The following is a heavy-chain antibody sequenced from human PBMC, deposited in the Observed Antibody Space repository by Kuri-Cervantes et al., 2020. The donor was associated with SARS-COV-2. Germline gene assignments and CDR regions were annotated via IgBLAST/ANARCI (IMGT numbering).Heavy chain of an antibody. V-gene: IGHV1-69*04. CDR3: AREPGGGYYPH. Sequence: SVKVSCKASGGTFSSYAISWVRQAPGQGLEWMGRIIPILGTANYAQKFQGRVTITADKSTSTAYMELSSLRPEDTAVYYCAREPGGGYYPHWGQGTLVTVSS. CDR2: IIPILGTA. J-gene: IGHJ4*02. D-gene: IGHD3-22*01. CDR1: GGTFSSYA.